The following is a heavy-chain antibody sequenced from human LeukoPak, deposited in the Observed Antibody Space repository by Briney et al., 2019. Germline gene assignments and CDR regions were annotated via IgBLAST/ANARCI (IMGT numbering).Heavy chain of an antibody. J-gene: IGHJ4*02. CDR2: ISGSGGST. CDR1: GFTFSSYA. Sequence: GGSLRLSCAASGFTFSSYAMSWVRQAPGKGLEWVSAISGSGGSTYYADSVKGRFTISRGNSKNTLYLQMNSLRAEDTAVYYCAKGPYDSSGYYGGVHWGQGTLVTVSS. D-gene: IGHD3-22*01. V-gene: IGHV3-23*01. CDR3: AKGPYDSSGYYGGVH.